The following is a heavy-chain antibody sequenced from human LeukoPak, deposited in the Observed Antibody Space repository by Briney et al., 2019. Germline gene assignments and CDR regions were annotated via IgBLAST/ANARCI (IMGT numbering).Heavy chain of an antibody. CDR1: GFTFSRYA. CDR3: VKDGSGSYYTYYFDY. V-gene: IGHV3-64D*06. Sequence: PGGSLRLSCAASGFTFSRYAMHWVRQAPGKGLEYVSAISSNGGSTYYADSVKGRFTISRDNSKNTLYLQMSSLRAEDTAVYYCVKDGSGSYYTYYFDYWGREPWSPSPQ. J-gene: IGHJ4*02. D-gene: IGHD3-10*01. CDR2: ISSNGGST.